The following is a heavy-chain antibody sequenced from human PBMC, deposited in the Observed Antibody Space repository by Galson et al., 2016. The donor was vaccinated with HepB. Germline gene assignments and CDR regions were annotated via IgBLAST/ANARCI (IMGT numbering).Heavy chain of an antibody. Sequence: SLRLSCAASGFTFNTYRMNWVRQAPGKGLEWVSSISGTSTYIYYADSVKGRFTISRDNAKNSLYLQMNNVRAEDTAVYYCARDLRGMIRFFDWSTHFDSWGQGTLVTVPS. V-gene: IGHV3-21*01. J-gene: IGHJ4*02. CDR3: ARDLRGMIRFFDWSTHFDS. CDR2: ISGTSTYI. CDR1: GFTFNTYR. D-gene: IGHD3-9*01.